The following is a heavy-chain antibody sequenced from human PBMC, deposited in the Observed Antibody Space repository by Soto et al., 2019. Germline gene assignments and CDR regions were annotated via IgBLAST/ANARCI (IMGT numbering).Heavy chain of an antibody. J-gene: IGHJ5*02. V-gene: IGHV3-21*01. CDR2: ISSSSSYI. CDR3: ARDLGPYYYDSSGYAP. Sequence: GGSLRLSCAASGFTFSSYTMNWVRQAPGKGLEWVSSISSSSSYIYYADSVKGRFTISRDNAKNSLYLQMNSLRAEDTAVYYCARDLGPYYYDSSGYAPWGQGTLVTVSS. D-gene: IGHD3-22*01. CDR1: GFTFSSYT.